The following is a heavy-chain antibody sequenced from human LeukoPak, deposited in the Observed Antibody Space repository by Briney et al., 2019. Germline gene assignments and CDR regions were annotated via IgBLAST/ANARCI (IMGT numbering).Heavy chain of an antibody. CDR3: ARNPDAGTADY. Sequence: GGSLRLSCTVSGFRLSEYWMSWARQAPGKGLEWVGNINEHGTEKFYVGSVTGRFSISRDNTKNTVFLQMNSLRLDDTAIYFCARNPDAGTADYRGEGTLVTVSS. D-gene: IGHD1-14*01. V-gene: IGHV3-7*01. J-gene: IGHJ4*02. CDR1: GFRLSEYW. CDR2: INEHGTEK.